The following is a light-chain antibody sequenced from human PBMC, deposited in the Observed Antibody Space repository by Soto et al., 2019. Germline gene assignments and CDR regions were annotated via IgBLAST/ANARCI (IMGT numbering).Light chain of an antibody. J-gene: IGKJ5*01. CDR2: RAS. CDR1: QSVNVL. V-gene: IGKV3-15*01. CDR3: QPYNYWPIS. Sequence: EVVLTQSPATLSVSPGEGATLSCRASQSVNVLLAWYQQKPGQAPRLLIYRASTRATGVPARFSGSGSETEFTLTITTLQSEDFAVYYYQPYNYWPISVGQATRLDIK.